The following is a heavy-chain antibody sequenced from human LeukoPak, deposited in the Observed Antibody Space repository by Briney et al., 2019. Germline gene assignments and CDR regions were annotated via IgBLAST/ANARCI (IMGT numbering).Heavy chain of an antibody. D-gene: IGHD6-13*01. J-gene: IGHJ4*02. CDR2: ISGSGGST. CDR3: AKVGGGAWQQLVTYYFDY. CDR1: GLTFSSYA. V-gene: IGHV3-23*01. Sequence: GGSLRLSCAASGLTFSSYAMNWVRQAPGKGLEWVSSISGSGGSTYYADSVKGRFTISRESSKNTLYLQMNSLRAEDTAVYYCAKVGGGAWQQLVTYYFDYWGQGTLVTVSS.